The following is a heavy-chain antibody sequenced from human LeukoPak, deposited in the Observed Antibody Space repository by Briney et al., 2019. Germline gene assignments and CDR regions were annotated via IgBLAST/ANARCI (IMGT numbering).Heavy chain of an antibody. D-gene: IGHD6-19*01. CDR1: GFTFSSYW. J-gene: IGHJ4*02. CDR2: IKQDGSEK. CDR3: ARDISSGWSEFDY. Sequence: GGSLRLSCAASGFTFSSYWMSWLRQAPGKGLEWVANIKQDGSEKYYVDSVKGRFTISRDNAKNSLYLQMNSLRAEDTAVYYCARDISSGWSEFDYWGQGTLVTVFS. V-gene: IGHV3-7*01.